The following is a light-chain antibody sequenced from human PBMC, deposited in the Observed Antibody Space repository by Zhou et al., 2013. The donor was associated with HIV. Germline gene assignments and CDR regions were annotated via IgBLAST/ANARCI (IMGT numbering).Light chain of an antibody. CDR2: VAS. CDR3: QQYNSYPRT. V-gene: IGKV1-17*02. J-gene: IGKJ1*01. Sequence: DIQMTQSPASLSASVGDRITIFCWSSQDIRSDLAWYQHKPGEAPKRLISVASTLESGVPSRFSGGGSETEFTLTITNLRPEDFATYYCQQYNSYPRTFGQGTKVEIK. CDR1: QDIRSD.